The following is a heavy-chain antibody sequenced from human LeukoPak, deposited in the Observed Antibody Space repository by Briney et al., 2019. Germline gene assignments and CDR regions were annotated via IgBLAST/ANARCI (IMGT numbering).Heavy chain of an antibody. V-gene: IGHV3-48*01. Sequence: GGSLRLSCAASGFNFNNYNMNWVRQAPGKGLEWVSYITLSSSTIYYADSVKGRFTISRDNAKNTLYLQMNSLRAEDTAVYYCARTLALSGSPYFDYWGQGTLVTVSS. J-gene: IGHJ4*02. D-gene: IGHD1-26*01. CDR1: GFNFNNYN. CDR2: ITLSSSTI. CDR3: ARTLALSGSPYFDY.